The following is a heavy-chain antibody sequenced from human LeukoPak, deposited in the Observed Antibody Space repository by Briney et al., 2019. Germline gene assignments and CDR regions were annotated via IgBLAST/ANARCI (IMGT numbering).Heavy chain of an antibody. Sequence: GGSLRLSCAASGFTFSSYWMHWVRQTPGKGLVWVSRIKSDGSTIYADSVKGRFTISRDNAKNSLYLQMNSLRAADTAVYYCARDYTDYYYYMDVWGKGTTVTISS. CDR1: GFTFSSYW. CDR2: IKSDGST. CDR3: ARDYTDYYYYMDV. V-gene: IGHV3-74*01. J-gene: IGHJ6*03.